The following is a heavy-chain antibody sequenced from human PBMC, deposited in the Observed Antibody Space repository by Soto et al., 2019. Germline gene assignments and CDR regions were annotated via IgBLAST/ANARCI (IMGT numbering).Heavy chain of an antibody. CDR1: GGSFSGYY. CDR3: VRGGRSCEIDQCYKWFGX. CDR2: INDRGKT. Sequence: SETLSLTCAFYGGSFSGYYWSWIRQPPGKGLEWIAEINDRGKTFYNPSLQSRVSISVDTPNNRLSLRLTSVTAADTAVYYCVRGGRSCEIDQCYKWFGXWG. V-gene: IGHV4-34*01. D-gene: IGHD2-2*02. J-gene: IGHJ5*02.